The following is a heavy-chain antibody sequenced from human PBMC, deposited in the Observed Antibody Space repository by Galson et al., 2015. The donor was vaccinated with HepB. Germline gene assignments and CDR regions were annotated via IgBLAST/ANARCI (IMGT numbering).Heavy chain of an antibody. CDR1: GDSVSRNSAA. Sequence: CAISGDSVSRNSAAWNWIRQSPSRGLEWLGRTYYRSKWYYDYAVSMKSRITINPDTSRNQFSLHLNSVTPEVTAVYYCTRGEWELQLGAFDIWVQGTMVTVSS. V-gene: IGHV6-1*01. D-gene: IGHD1-26*01. CDR2: TYYRSKWYY. CDR3: TRGEWELQLGAFDI. J-gene: IGHJ3*02.